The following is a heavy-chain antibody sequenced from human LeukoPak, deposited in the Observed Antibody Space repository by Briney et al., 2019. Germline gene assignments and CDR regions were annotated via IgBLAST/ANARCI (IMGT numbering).Heavy chain of an antibody. CDR1: GFTFSTSS. CDR3: ATDVCSSTSCYFDH. CDR2: ISSSSSIT. J-gene: IGHJ4*02. D-gene: IGHD2-2*01. Sequence: GGSLRLSCAASGFTFSTSSMNWVRQVPGEWLEWVSYISSSSSITQYADSVKGRFTVPRDNAKNSLYLQLNSLRAEDTALYFCATDVCSSTSCYFDHWGQGTPVTVSS. V-gene: IGHV3-48*01.